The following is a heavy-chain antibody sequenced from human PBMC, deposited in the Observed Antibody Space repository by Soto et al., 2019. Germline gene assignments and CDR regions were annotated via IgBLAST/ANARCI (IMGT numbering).Heavy chain of an antibody. V-gene: IGHV1-8*01. Sequence: QVQLVQSGAEVKKPGASVKVSCKASGYTFTSYDINWVRQATGQGLEWMGWMNPNSGNTGYAQKVQGRVTMTRNTSRSTAYMELSSLRSEDTAVYYCASAAAGISQFDYWGQGTLVTVSS. CDR1: GYTFTSYD. D-gene: IGHD6-13*01. CDR2: MNPNSGNT. J-gene: IGHJ4*02. CDR3: ASAAAGISQFDY.